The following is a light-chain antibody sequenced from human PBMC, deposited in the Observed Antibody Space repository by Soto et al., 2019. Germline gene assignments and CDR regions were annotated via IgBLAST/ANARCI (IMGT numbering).Light chain of an antibody. CDR3: QQYNNWPPWT. J-gene: IGKJ1*01. CDR1: QSVSSN. Sequence: EIVMTQSPATLSVSPGERATLSCRASQSVSSNLAWYQQKPGQAPRLLIYGASTRATGIPARFSGSGSGTEFTVTISSLLSEDFAVYYWQQYNNWPPWTFGQGTKVEIK. V-gene: IGKV3-15*01. CDR2: GAS.